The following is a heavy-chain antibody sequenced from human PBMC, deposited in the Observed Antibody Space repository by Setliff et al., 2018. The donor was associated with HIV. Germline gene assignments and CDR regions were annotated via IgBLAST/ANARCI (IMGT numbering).Heavy chain of an antibody. J-gene: IGHJ3*01. CDR3: MRDPGPSVT. D-gene: IGHD3-16*02. Sequence: GGSLRLSCAASGFTFSYYGMYWVRQAPGKGLEWVALIYNDGSKKYYADSVKGRFTISRDNAKNSLYLQMNSLRAEDTAVYYCMRDPGPSVTWGQGTMVTVSS. CDR2: IYNDGSKK. V-gene: IGHV3-33*01. CDR1: GFTFSYYG.